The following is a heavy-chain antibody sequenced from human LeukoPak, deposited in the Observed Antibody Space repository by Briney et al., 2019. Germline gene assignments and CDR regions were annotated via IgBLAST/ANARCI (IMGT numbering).Heavy chain of an antibody. D-gene: IGHD1-26*01. V-gene: IGHV1-69*04. CDR1: GGTFSSYA. CDR3: ARRGYSGSYFVKYYYYYYMDV. CDR2: FIPILGIA. Sequence: SVKVSCKASGGTFSSYAISWVRQAPGQGLEWMGRFIPILGIANYAQKFQGRVTITADKSTSTAYMELSSLRSEDTAVYYCARRGYSGSYFVKYYYYYYMDVWGKGTTVTVSS. J-gene: IGHJ6*03.